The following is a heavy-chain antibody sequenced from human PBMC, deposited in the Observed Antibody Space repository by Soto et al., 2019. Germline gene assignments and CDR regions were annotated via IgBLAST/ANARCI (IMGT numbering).Heavy chain of an antibody. J-gene: IGHJ6*03. V-gene: IGHV1-8*01. CDR3: ARGVRAAVTTSRSYYYYYMDV. Sequence: QVQLVQSGAEVKKPGASVKVSCKASGYTFTSYDINWVRHATGQGLEWMGWMNPNSGNTGYAQKFQGRVTMTRNTSISTAYMELSSLRSEDTAVYYCARGVRAAVTTSRSYYYYYMDVWGKGTTVTVSS. D-gene: IGHD4-4*01. CDR1: GYTFTSYD. CDR2: MNPNSGNT.